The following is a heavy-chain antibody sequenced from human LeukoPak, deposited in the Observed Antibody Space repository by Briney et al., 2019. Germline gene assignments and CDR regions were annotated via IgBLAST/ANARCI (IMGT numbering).Heavy chain of an antibody. CDR2: INHSGST. Sequence: PSETLSLTCAVYGGSFSGYYWSWIRQPPGKGLEWIGEINHSGSTNSKPSLKSRVTISVDTSKNQSSLKLSSVTAADTAVYYCARYGGYYFDYWGQGTLVTVSS. CDR3: ARYGGYYFDY. J-gene: IGHJ4*02. V-gene: IGHV4-34*01. CDR1: GGSFSGYY. D-gene: IGHD3-16*01.